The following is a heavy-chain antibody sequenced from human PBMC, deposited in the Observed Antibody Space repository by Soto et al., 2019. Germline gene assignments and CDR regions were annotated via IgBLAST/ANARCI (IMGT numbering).Heavy chain of an antibody. D-gene: IGHD3-16*01. Sequence: QVQLQESGPGLVKPSQTLSLTCTVSGGSISSGGYYWSWIRQHRGKGLEWIAYIYYSGSTYYNPSLKSRVTISVDTSKNQFSLKLSSVTAADTAVYYCAVNPLRLGWFDPWGQGTLVTVSS. CDR1: GGSISSGGYY. J-gene: IGHJ5*02. V-gene: IGHV4-31*03. CDR2: IYYSGST. CDR3: AVNPLRLGWFDP.